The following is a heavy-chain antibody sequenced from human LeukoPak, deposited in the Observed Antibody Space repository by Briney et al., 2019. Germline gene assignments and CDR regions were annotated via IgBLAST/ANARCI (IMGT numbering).Heavy chain of an antibody. V-gene: IGHV3-74*01. CDR1: GFTFISYW. J-gene: IGHJ4*02. CDR2: INGDGSST. D-gene: IGHD3-10*01. Sequence: PGGSLRLSCSASGFTFISYWMHWVRHAPGKGLVWVSRINGDGSSTIYADSVKGRFTISRDNAKNTLYLQMNSLRAEDTAVYYCTRDRTGMGDYWGQGTLVTVSS. CDR3: TRDRTGMGDY.